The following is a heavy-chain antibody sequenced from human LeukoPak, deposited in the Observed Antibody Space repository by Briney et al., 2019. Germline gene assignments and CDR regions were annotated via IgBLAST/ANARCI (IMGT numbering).Heavy chain of an antibody. V-gene: IGHV4-39*07. Sequence: SETLSLTCTVSGGYISSSSYYWGWIRQPPGKGLEWLGSIYYSGSTYYNPSLKSRVTISVDTSKNQFSLKLSSVTAADTAVYYCARDSSIVVVPAPFDYWGQGTLVTVSS. D-gene: IGHD2-2*01. CDR1: GGYISSSSYY. CDR3: ARDSSIVVVPAPFDY. CDR2: IYYSGST. J-gene: IGHJ4*02.